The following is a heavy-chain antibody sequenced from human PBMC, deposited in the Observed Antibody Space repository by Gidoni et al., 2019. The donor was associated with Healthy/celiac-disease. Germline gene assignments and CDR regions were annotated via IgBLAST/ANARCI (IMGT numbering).Heavy chain of an antibody. CDR3: GRAGYSYGSFDY. V-gene: IGHV4-59*01. CDR2: INYSGTT. CDR1: GGSISSYF. D-gene: IGHD5-18*01. J-gene: IGHJ4*02. Sequence: QMQLHESGPGLVKPSETLSLTCTVSGGSISSYFWTSIRQPPGTGRESIGYINYSGTTNYNPSIKSGDTISVDTSKNQCSLKVSSVAAADTAVYYCGRAGYSYGSFDYWGQGTLVTVSS.